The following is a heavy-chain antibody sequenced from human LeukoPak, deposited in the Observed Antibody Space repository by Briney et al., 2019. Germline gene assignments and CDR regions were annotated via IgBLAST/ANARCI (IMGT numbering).Heavy chain of an antibody. CDR2: INTDGSSL. Sequence: GGSLRLSCAASGFTFSSYSMNWVRQAPGKGPVWVARINTDGSSLNYADSVKGRFAISRDNAKNTLYLQMNSLGAEDTAVYYCARRINYYDSSGYYYVRYFDSWGQGTLVAVSS. V-gene: IGHV3-74*01. CDR1: GFTFSSYS. D-gene: IGHD3-22*01. J-gene: IGHJ4*02. CDR3: ARRINYYDSSGYYYVRYFDS.